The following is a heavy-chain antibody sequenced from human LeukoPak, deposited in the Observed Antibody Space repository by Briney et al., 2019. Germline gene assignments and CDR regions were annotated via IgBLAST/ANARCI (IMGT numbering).Heavy chain of an antibody. D-gene: IGHD5-18*01. Sequence: SVKVSCKASGGTFSSYAISWVRQAPGQGLERMGRIIPIFGTANYAQKFQGRVTITTDESTSTAYMELSSLRSEDTAVYYCASPQNGYSYGYYWGQGTLVTVSS. CDR2: IIPIFGTA. CDR3: ASPQNGYSYGYY. CDR1: GGTFSSYA. J-gene: IGHJ4*02. V-gene: IGHV1-69*05.